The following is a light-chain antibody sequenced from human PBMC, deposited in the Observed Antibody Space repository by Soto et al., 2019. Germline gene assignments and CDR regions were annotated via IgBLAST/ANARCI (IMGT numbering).Light chain of an antibody. J-gene: IGKJ1*01. CDR2: AAS. CDR3: QQYGSLSWT. CDR1: QRVDNNY. V-gene: IGKV3-20*01. Sequence: EIVWAQSPATLSLSPGERATLACRASQRVDNNYLAWYQQKPGQAPRPLIYAASNRAPGIPDRFRGSGSGTDFSLTISRLEPEDFAVYYCQQYGSLSWTFGQGTKVDIK.